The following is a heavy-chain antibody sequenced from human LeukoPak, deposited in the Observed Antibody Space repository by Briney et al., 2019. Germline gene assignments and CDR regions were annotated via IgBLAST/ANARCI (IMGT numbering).Heavy chain of an antibody. V-gene: IGHV3-30-3*01. CDR1: GFTFSSYA. J-gene: IGHJ4*02. D-gene: IGHD3-22*01. CDR2: ISYDGSNK. CDR3: ARDAVITRGALDY. Sequence: GGSLRLSCAAPGFTFSSYAMHWVRQAPGKGLEWVAVISYDGSNKYYADSVKGRFTISRDNSKNTLYLQMNSLRAEDTAVYYCARDAVITRGALDYWGQGTLVTVSS.